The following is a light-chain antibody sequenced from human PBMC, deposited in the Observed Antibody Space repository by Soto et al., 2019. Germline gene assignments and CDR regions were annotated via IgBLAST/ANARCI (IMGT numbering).Light chain of an antibody. CDR2: GAS. CDR3: QHYNDLPLT. J-gene: IGKJ4*02. V-gene: IGKV3-15*01. Sequence: EIVMTQSPATVSLSPGERSTLSFRSSQSISNNLAWYQQKPGQAPRLLIYGASTRATGIPARFSGSGSGTEFTLTISSLQSEDFAVYSCQHYNDLPLTFGGGTKVDI. CDR1: QSISNN.